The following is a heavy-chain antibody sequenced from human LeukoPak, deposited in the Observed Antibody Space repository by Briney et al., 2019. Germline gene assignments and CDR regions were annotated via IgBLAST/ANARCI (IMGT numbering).Heavy chain of an antibody. V-gene: IGHV4-61*02. CDR2: IYTSGST. D-gene: IGHD2-2*01. Sequence: SETLSLTCTVSGGSISSGSYYWSWIRQPAGKGLEWIGRIYTSGSTNYNPSLKSRITISVDTSKNQFSLKLSSVTAADTAVYYCARASCSSTSCYYYGMDVWGQGTTVTVSS. CDR1: GGSISSGSYY. J-gene: IGHJ6*02. CDR3: ARASCSSTSCYYYGMDV.